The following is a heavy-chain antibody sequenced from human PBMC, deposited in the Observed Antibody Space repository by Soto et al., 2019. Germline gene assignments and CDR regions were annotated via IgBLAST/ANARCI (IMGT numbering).Heavy chain of an antibody. CDR3: AREYGRPPRFDP. J-gene: IGHJ5*02. D-gene: IGHD1-1*01. Sequence: GSLRLSCATSGFNFSNYAMNWVRQAPGRGLEWVSAVSGGGRSTHYADSVRGRFTISRDNSKNTLSLQMNSLSVDDTATYYCAREYGRPPRFDPWGRGTLVTV. CDR1: GFNFSNYA. CDR2: VSGGGRST. V-gene: IGHV3-23*01.